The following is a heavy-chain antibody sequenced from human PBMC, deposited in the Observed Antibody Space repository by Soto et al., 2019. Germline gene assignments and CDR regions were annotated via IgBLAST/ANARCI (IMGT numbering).Heavy chain of an antibody. CDR3: ARAYYFGSGTSYTLYY. J-gene: IGHJ4*02. CDR1: GFTFSNYG. V-gene: IGHV3-30*03. Sequence: GGSLRLSCAASGFTFSNYGMHWVRQAPGKGLEWVAAISDDGVSKYYADSVQGRFTISRDNSESAVFLQMNSLRPDDTALYFWARAYYFGSGTSYTLYYWGQGTQVTVSS. CDR2: ISDDGVSK. D-gene: IGHD3-10*01.